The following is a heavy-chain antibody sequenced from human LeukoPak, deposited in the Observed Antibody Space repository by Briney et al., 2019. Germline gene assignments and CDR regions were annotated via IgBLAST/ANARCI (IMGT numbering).Heavy chain of an antibody. CDR3: AKDRFHYDSSGYYSDY. CDR1: GFAFSSYA. D-gene: IGHD3-22*01. V-gene: IGHV3-30-3*01. Sequence: TGGSLRLSCAASGFAFSSYAMHWVRQAPGKGLEWVTLISYDGSNKYYADSVKGRFTISRDNSKNTLYLQMNDLKAEDTAVYYCAKDRFHYDSSGYYSDYWGQGTLVTVSS. CDR2: ISYDGSNK. J-gene: IGHJ4*02.